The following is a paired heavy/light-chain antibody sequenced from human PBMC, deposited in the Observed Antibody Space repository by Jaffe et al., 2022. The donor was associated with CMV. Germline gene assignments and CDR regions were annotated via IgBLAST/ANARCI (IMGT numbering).Light chain of an antibody. CDR1: QSISSY. CDR3: QQSYSTSYT. V-gene: IGKV1-39*01. Sequence: DIQMTQSPSSLSASVGDRVTITCRASQSISSYLNWYQQKPGKAPKLLIYAASSLQSGVPSRFSGSGSGTDFTLTISSLQPEDFATYYCQQSYSTSYTFGQGTKLEIK. J-gene: IGKJ2*01. CDR2: AAS.
Heavy chain of an antibody. J-gene: IGHJ2*01. CDR2: IYPGDSDT. Sequence: EVQLVQSGAEVKKPGESLKISCKGSGYSFTSYWIGWVRQMPGKGLEWMGIIYPGDSDTRYSPSFQGQVTISADKSISTAYLQWSSLKASDTAMYYCARRHAYCGGDTLGGCHWYFDLWGRGTLVTVSS. CDR1: GYSFTSYW. CDR3: ARRHAYCGGDTLGGCHWYFDL. D-gene: IGHD2-21*02. V-gene: IGHV5-51*01.